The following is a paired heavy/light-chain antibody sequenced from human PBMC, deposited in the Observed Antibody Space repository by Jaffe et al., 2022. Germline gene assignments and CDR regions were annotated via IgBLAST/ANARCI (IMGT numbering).Heavy chain of an antibody. V-gene: IGHV5-51*03. CDR1: GYSFTSYW. J-gene: IGHJ4*02. D-gene: IGHD6-19*01. CDR2: IYPGDSDT. CDR3: VRRSLSSIAVAGGNLDY. Sequence: EVQLVQSGAEVKKPGESLKISCKGSGYSFTSYWIGWVRQMPGKGLEWMGIIYPGDSDTRYSPSFQGQVTISADKSISTAYLQWSSLKASDTAMYYCVRRSLSSIAVAGGNLDYWGQGTLVTVSS.
Light chain of an antibody. CDR3: MQRIEFPRFT. J-gene: IGKJ3*01. CDR2: TLS. V-gene: IGKV2-40*01. CDR1: QSLLDSDDGNTY. Sequence: DIVMTQTPLSLPVTPGEPASISCRSSQSLLDSDDGNTYLDWYLQKPGQSPQLLIYTLSYRASGVPDRFSGSGSGTDFTLKISRVEAEDVGVYYCMQRIEFPRFTFGPGTKVDIK.